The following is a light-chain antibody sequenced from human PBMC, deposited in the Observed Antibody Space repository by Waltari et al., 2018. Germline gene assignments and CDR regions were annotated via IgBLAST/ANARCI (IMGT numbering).Light chain of an antibody. Sequence: SALTQPASVSGSLGQSITFSCTGTSSHVGGYHHVAWYQQHPGKAPKLMIHDVSNRPSGVSIRFSGSKSGNTASLTISGLQADDEADYYCISYSSATPGNVVIGGGTKLTVL. J-gene: IGLJ2*01. CDR3: ISYSSATPGNVV. V-gene: IGLV2-14*01. CDR1: SSHVGGYHH. CDR2: DVS.